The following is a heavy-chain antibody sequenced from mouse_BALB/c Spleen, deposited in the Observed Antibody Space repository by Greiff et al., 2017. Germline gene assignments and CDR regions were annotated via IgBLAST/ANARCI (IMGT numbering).Heavy chain of an antibody. CDR1: GFNIKDTY. CDR2: IDPANGNT. V-gene: IGHV14-3*02. J-gene: IGHJ3*01. Sequence: EVQLKQSGAELVKPGASVKLSCTASGFNIKDTYMHWVKQRPEQGLEWIGRIDPANGNTKYDPKFQGKATITADTSSNTAYLQLSSLTSEDTAVYYCARFDGYPFFAYWGQGTLVTVSA. D-gene: IGHD2-3*01. CDR3: ARFDGYPFFAY.